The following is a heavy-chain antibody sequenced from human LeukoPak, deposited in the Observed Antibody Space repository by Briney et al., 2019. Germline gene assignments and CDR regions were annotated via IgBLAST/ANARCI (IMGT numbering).Heavy chain of an antibody. V-gene: IGHV1-8*01. D-gene: IGHD6-19*01. CDR3: AKPGGESSGWYPLDY. J-gene: IGHJ4*02. CDR2: MNPNSGNT. CDR1: GYTFTSYD. Sequence: ASVKVSCKASGYTFTSYDINWVRQATGQGLEWMGWMNPNSGNTGYAQKFQGRVTMTRNTSISTAYMELSSLRAEDTAVYYCAKPGGESSGWYPLDYWGQGTLVTVSS.